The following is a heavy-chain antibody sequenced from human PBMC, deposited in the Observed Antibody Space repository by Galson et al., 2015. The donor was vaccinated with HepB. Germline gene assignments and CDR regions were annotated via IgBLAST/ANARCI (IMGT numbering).Heavy chain of an antibody. CDR1: GGTFSRYA. V-gene: IGHV1-69*04. CDR3: ARAYHGSGSRGGSLDV. J-gene: IGHJ6*02. CDR2: IIPILGIA. D-gene: IGHD3-10*01. Sequence: SVKVSCKASGGTFSRYAINWVRQAPGQGLEWMGRIIPILGIANYAQKFQGRITITADKSTSSAYMVLSSLRSEDTAVYYCARAYHGSGSRGGSLDVWGQGTTVTVSS.